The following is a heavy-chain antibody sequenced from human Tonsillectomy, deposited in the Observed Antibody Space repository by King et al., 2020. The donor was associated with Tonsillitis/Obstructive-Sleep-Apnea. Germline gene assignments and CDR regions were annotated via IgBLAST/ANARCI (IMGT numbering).Heavy chain of an antibody. Sequence: VQLVESGGGLVKPGGSLRLSCAASGFTFDRHTMHWVRQAPGKGLEWVSSISIEGSFIYYSDSVKGRFTISRDNAANPLDLLMTSLRAEDTAVYYCARAFNSGWYEFDYFDSWGQGTLVAVSS. J-gene: IGHJ4*02. D-gene: IGHD6-19*01. CDR1: GFTFDRHT. CDR3: ARAFNSGWYEFDYFDS. V-gene: IGHV3-21*01. CDR2: ISIEGSFI.